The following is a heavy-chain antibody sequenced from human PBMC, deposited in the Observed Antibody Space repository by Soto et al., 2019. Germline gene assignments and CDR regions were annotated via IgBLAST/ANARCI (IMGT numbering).Heavy chain of an antibody. V-gene: IGHV1-46*01. CDR1: GYTFTSYY. D-gene: IGHD2-15*01. CDR2: INPSGGST. J-gene: IGHJ3*02. CDR3: AREGCSGGSCYLDI. Sequence: PVKGSCKAAGYTFTSYYMHCVRQTPGQGLEWMGIINPSGGSTSYAQKFQGRVTMTRDTSTSTVYMELSSLRSEDTAVYYCAREGCSGGSCYLDIWGQGTMVTVSS.